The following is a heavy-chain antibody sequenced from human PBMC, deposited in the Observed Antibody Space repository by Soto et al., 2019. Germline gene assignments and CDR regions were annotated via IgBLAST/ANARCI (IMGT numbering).Heavy chain of an antibody. D-gene: IGHD6-19*01. V-gene: IGHV5-51*01. CDR1: GYSFTSYW. CDR2: IYPGDSDT. J-gene: IGHJ6*02. Sequence: PGESLKISCKGSGYSFTSYWIGWVRQMPGKGLEWMGIIYPGDSDTRYSPSFQGQVTISADKSISTAYLQWSSLKASDTAMYYCARHPPSGWYPHYGMDVWGQGTTVTVSS. CDR3: ARHPPSGWYPHYGMDV.